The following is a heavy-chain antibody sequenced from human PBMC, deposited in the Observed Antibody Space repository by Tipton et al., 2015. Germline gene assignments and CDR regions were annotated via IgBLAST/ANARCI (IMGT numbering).Heavy chain of an antibody. CDR2: ISGSGDNI. J-gene: IGHJ5*02. CDR1: GFSVRSND. Sequence: SLRLSCAASGFSVRSNDMNWVRQAPGKGLEWVSVISGSGDNIDYADSVKGRFSISRDNSKNTLYVQMNSLRAEDTAVYYCAKSATPDRRITMVRGASSTWFDPWGQGTLVTVSS. V-gene: IGHV3-23*01. CDR3: AKSATPDRRITMVRGASSTWFDP. D-gene: IGHD3-10*01.